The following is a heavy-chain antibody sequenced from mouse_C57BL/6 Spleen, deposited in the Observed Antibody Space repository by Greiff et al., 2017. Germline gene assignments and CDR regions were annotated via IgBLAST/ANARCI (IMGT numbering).Heavy chain of an antibody. CDR2: FYPGSGSI. CDR3: ARHEDDYYGSIYYWYFDV. CDR1: GYTFTEYT. J-gene: IGHJ1*03. Sequence: QVQLQQSGAELVKPGASVKLSCKASGYTFTEYTIHWVKQRSGQGLEWIGWFYPGSGSIKYNEKFKDKATLTADKSSSTVYMELSRLTSEDSAVYFCARHEDDYYGSIYYWYFDVWGTGTTVTVSS. D-gene: IGHD1-1*01. V-gene: IGHV1-62-2*01.